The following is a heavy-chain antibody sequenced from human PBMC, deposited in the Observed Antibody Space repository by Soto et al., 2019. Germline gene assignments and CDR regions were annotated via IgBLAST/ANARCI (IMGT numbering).Heavy chain of an antibody. CDR1: GCTFSNYA. V-gene: IGHV3-23*01. Sequence: GPLLLTCATSGCTFSNYAMSWVRQAPGKGLDWVSAISGGADSTYYADSVKGRFTISRDNSENTLYLQMNSLRAEDTAVYYCAKGGRLKAARIDYWGQGAMVTV. D-gene: IGHD6-13*01. CDR3: AKGGRLKAARIDY. J-gene: IGHJ4*02. CDR2: ISGGADST.